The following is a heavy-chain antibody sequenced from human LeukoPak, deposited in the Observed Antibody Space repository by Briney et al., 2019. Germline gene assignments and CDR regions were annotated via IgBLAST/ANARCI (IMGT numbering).Heavy chain of an antibody. CDR1: GFTFSSYS. Sequence: GGSLRLSCAASGFTFSSYSMNWVRQAPGKGLEWVSSISSSSSYIYYADSVKGRFTISRDNAKNSLYLQMNSLRAEDTALYYCAKNSVGGSYYPIDYWGQGTLVTVSS. D-gene: IGHD1-26*01. V-gene: IGHV3-21*04. CDR3: AKNSVGGSYYPIDY. CDR2: ISSSSSYI. J-gene: IGHJ4*02.